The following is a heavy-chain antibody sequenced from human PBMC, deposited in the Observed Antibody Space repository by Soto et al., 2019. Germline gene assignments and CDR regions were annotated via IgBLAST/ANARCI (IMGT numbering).Heavy chain of an antibody. Sequence: QLQLQESGPGLVKPSETLSLTCTVSGGSISSSSYYWGWIRQPPGKGLEWIGSIYYSGSTYYNPSLKSQVNISRETSKNPFYLKPSSVTAADTAVYYWARHLPKVLRGDRPIDAFDIWGQGTMVTVSS. J-gene: IGHJ3*02. CDR1: GGSISSSSYY. CDR3: ARHLPKVLRGDRPIDAFDI. V-gene: IGHV4-39*01. D-gene: IGHD3-10*01. CDR2: IYYSGST.